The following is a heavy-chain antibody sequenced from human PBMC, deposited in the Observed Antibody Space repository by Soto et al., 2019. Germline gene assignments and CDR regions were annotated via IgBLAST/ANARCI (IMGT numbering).Heavy chain of an antibody. V-gene: IGHV3-21*06. Sequence: LGLSCEGSGFNFRNFNMIWVRQAPGKGLEWVSSVSGSSSYIYYADSVKGRFTVSRDNANNLVFLQMNGLRPEDTAMYYCARDLRGHYGPWGKGTMVTVSS. CDR1: GFNFRNFN. CDR3: ARDLRGHYGP. J-gene: IGHJ6*03. D-gene: IGHD4-17*01. CDR2: VSGSSSYI.